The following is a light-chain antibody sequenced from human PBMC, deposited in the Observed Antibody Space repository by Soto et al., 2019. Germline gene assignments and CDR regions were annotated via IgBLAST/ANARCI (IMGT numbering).Light chain of an antibody. V-gene: IGLV2-23*01. CDR3: CSYAGSSTYVV. CDR1: SSDGGSYNL. J-gene: IGLJ2*01. CDR2: ECS. Sequence: QSVLTQPASVSWSPGQSITISCTGTSSDGGSYNLVSWYQQHPGKAPKLMIYECSKRPSGVSNCFSGCKSGNTASLTISGLPAEYEADYYCCSYAGSSTYVVFGGGTKLTVL.